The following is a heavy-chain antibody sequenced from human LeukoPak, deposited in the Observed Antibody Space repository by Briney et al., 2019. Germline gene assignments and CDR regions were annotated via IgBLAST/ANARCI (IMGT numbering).Heavy chain of an antibody. J-gene: IGHJ4*02. D-gene: IGHD5-12*01. CDR1: GFTFSSYS. Sequence: GGSLRLSCTAAGFTFSSYSMNWVRQAPGKGLEWVSSISSSSSYIYYADSVKGRFTISRDNAKNSLYLQMNSLRAEDTAVYYCARADSGYEYAIFDYWGQGTLVTVSS. CDR3: ARADSGYEYAIFDY. V-gene: IGHV3-21*01. CDR2: ISSSSSYI.